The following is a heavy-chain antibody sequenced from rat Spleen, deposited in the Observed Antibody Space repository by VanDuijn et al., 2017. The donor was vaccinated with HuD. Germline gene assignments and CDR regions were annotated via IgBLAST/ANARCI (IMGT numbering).Heavy chain of an antibody. V-gene: IGHV5-29*01. J-gene: IGHJ2*01. D-gene: IGHD1-9*01. Sequence: EVQLVESGGGLVQPGRSLKLSCAASGFTFSSFYMAWVRQAPTAGLEWVATISYGDSSGHSGTYYRDSVRGRFTISRDGAKSTLSLQMDSLRSEDTATYYCARRHYGYTDYFDHWGQGVMVTVSS. CDR2: ISYGDSSGHSGT. CDR1: GFTFSSFY. CDR3: ARRHYGYTDYFDH.